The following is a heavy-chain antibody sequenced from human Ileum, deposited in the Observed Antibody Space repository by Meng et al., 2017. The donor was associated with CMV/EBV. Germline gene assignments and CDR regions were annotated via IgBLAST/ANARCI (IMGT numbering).Heavy chain of an antibody. CDR2: ITGSGGSP. D-gene: IGHD3-22*01. CDR3: AKGVDISGHYSPDYYYYGLDV. CDR1: GFTFSSYA. V-gene: IGHV3-23*01. J-gene: IGHJ6*02. Sequence: GESLKISCAASGFTFSSYAMTWVRQVPGKGLEWVSAITGSGGSPNHADSVKGRFTLSRDNFKNILYHQMNGLRTEDTAIYYCAKGVDISGHYSPDYYYYGLDVWGQGTTVTVSS.